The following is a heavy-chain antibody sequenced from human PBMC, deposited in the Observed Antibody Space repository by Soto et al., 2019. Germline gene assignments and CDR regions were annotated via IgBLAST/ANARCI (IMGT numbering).Heavy chain of an antibody. V-gene: IGHV4-31*03. CDR1: GGSISSGGYY. Sequence: QVQLQESGPGLVKPSQTLSLTCTVSGGSISSGGYYWSWIRQHPGKGLEWIGYIYYSGSTYYNPSLKSRFTISVDTSKYLFSPKLSAVTAADTAVYYWARSFAVSAAGPFDYWGQGTLVTVSS. D-gene: IGHD6-13*01. CDR2: IYYSGST. J-gene: IGHJ4*02. CDR3: ARSFAVSAAGPFDY.